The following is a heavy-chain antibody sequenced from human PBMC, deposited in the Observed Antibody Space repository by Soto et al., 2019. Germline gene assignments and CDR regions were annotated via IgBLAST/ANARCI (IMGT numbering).Heavy chain of an antibody. J-gene: IGHJ4*02. CDR2: INHSGST. D-gene: IGHD6-6*01. CDR1: GGSFSGYY. V-gene: IGHV4-34*01. CDR3: ARGPPGGYSSSYYFDY. Sequence: SETLSLTCAVYGGSFSGYYWSWIRQPPGKGLEWIGEINHSGSTNYNPSLKSRVTISVDTSKNQFSLKLSSVTAADTAVYYCARGPPGGYSSSYYFDYWGQGTLVTVSS.